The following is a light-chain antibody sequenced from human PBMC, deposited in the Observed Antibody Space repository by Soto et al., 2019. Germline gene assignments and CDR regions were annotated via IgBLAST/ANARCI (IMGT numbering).Light chain of an antibody. J-gene: IGLJ3*02. CDR2: HVN. Sequence: QSVLTQPRSVSASPGQSVSISCTGTNSDVGGYNYVSWYQHHPGKAPKLMISHVNKRPSGVPDRFSGSKSGNTASLTISGLQAEDEADYYCCSYAGTYTYWVFGGGTKVTVL. V-gene: IGLV2-11*01. CDR1: NSDVGGYNY. CDR3: CSYAGTYTYWV.